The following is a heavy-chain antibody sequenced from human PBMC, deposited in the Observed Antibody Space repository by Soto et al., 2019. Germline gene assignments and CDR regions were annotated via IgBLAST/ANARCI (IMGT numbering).Heavy chain of an antibody. D-gene: IGHD2-2*01. CDR2: INHSGST. Sequence: PSETLSLTCAVYGGSFSGYYWSWIRQPPGKGLEWIGEINHSGSTNYNPSLKSRVTISVDTSKNQFSLKLSSVTAADAAVYYCAGRPATGARHFDYWGQGTLVTVSS. CDR1: GGSFSGYY. J-gene: IGHJ4*02. V-gene: IGHV4-34*01. CDR3: AGRPATGARHFDY.